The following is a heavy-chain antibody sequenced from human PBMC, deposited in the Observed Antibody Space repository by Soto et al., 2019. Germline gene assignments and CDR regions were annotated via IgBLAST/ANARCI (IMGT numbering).Heavy chain of an antibody. CDR2: ISYDGSNK. D-gene: IGHD6-19*01. CDR1: GFTFSSYA. CDR3: ARDLKDSSGWYSY. J-gene: IGHJ4*02. Sequence: QVQLVESGGGVVQPGRSLRLSCAASGFTFSSYAMHWVRQAPGKGLEWVAVISYDGSNKYYADSVKGRFTISRDNSKNTLYLQMNILRAEDTDVYYCARDLKDSSGWYSYWGQGTLVTVSS. V-gene: IGHV3-30-3*01.